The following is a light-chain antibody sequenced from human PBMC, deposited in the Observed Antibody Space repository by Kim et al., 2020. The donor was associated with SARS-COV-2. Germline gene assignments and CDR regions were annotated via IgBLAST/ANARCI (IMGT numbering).Light chain of an antibody. CDR2: AAS. J-gene: IGKJ2*01. CDR3: QNYNSAPYT. V-gene: IGKV1-27*01. CDR1: QGISNY. Sequence: ASVGDGVTITCRASQGISNYLAWYQQKPGKVPTLLIYAASALQAGVPSRFSGSGSGTEFTLTISSLQPEDFATYYCQNYNSAPYTFGPGTKLEIK.